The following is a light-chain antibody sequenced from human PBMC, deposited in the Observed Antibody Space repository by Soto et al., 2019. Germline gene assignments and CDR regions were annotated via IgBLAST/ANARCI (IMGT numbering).Light chain of an antibody. J-gene: IGKJ1*01. CDR3: QQYRDSPRT. Sequence: EIVLTQSPGTLSLSLGEGATLSCRASQTVTRNYLAWYHQKPGQPPRLLIYGASTRATGVPDRFSGGGSGTEFTLTIVRLEPEDFATYYCQQYRDSPRTFGQGTRVEVK. CDR2: GAS. CDR1: QTVTRNY. V-gene: IGKV3-20*01.